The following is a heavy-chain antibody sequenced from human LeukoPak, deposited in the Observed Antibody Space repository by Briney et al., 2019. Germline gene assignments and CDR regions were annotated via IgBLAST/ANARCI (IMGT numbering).Heavy chain of an antibody. J-gene: IGHJ6*02. D-gene: IGHD3-22*01. CDR2: ISGSGGST. CDR3: AKEAYYYDSSGYYGSLRGFSYGMDV. V-gene: IGHV3-23*01. CDR1: GFTFSSYA. Sequence: GGSLRLSCAASGFTFSSYAMSWVRQAPGKGLEWVSAISGSGGSTYYADSVKGRFTISRDNSKNTLYLQMNSLRAEDTAVYYCAKEAYYYDSSGYYGSLRGFSYGMDVWGQGTTVTVSS.